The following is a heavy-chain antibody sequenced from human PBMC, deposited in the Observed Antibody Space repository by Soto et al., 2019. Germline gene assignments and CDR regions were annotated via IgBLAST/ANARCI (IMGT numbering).Heavy chain of an antibody. CDR2: IWYDGSNK. V-gene: IGHV3-33*01. CDR1: GFTFSSYG. Sequence: QVQLVESGGGVVQPGRSLRLSCAASGFTFSSYGMHWVRQAPGKGLEWVAVIWYDGSNKYYADTVKGRFTISRDNSKNTLYLQMNSLRAEDTAVYYCARWVWFGSGGFDYWGQGTLVTVSS. J-gene: IGHJ4*02. D-gene: IGHD3-10*01. CDR3: ARWVWFGSGGFDY.